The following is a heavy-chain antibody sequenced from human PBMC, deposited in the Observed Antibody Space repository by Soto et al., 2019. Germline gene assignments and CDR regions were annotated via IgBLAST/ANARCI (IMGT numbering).Heavy chain of an antibody. CDR3: AKEGRYSSSRGYFDY. V-gene: IGHV3-23*01. J-gene: IGHJ4*02. Sequence: GGSLRLSCAASGFTFSSYGMSWVRQAPGKGLEWVSGISGSGGSTYYADSVKGRFTISRDNPKNTLYLQMNSLRAEDTAVYYCAKEGRYSSSRGYFDYRGQGTLVTVSS. CDR2: ISGSGGST. CDR1: GFTFSSYG. D-gene: IGHD6-13*01.